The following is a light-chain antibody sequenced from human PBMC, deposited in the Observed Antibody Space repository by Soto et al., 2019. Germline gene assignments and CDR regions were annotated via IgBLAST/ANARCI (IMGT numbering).Light chain of an antibody. CDR2: EGS. CDR1: SSDVGSYNL. J-gene: IGLJ2*01. Sequence: SALTQPASVSGSPGQSITISCTGTSSDVGSYNLVSWYQQHPGKAPKLMIYEGSKRPSGVSNRFSGSKSGNTASLTISGLQAEDEADYYGCSYAGSSTWVCGGGTK. V-gene: IGLV2-23*01. CDR3: CSYAGSSTWV.